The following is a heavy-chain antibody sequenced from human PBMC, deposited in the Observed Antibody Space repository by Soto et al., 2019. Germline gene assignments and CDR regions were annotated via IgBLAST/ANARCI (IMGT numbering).Heavy chain of an antibody. CDR2: LSYDGSHN. V-gene: IGHV3-30*18. CDR3: AKERSTIFGVVTYYYDY. Sequence: QVQLVESGGGVVQPGRSLRLSCAASGFTFSSYAMHWVRQTPDKGLEWVAFLSYDGSHNYYADSVKGRFTISRDNSKNTLYLQMNSLIVEDTAVYYCAKERSTIFGVVTYYYDYWGQGTLVTVSS. CDR1: GFTFSSYA. J-gene: IGHJ4*02. D-gene: IGHD3-3*01.